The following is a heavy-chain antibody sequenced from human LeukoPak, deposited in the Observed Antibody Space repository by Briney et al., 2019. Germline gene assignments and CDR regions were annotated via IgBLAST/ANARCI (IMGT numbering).Heavy chain of an antibody. D-gene: IGHD1-14*01. J-gene: IGHJ4*02. Sequence: SQTLSLTCVISGDSVSSNGVAWNWVRQSPSRGLEWLGRTYYGSKWSNDYALSVKSRITINPDTSKNQFSLQLNAVTPEDTAVYYCTRGRNSAFDYWGQGTLVTVSS. V-gene: IGHV6-1*01. CDR2: TYYGSKWSN. CDR1: GDSVSSNGVA. CDR3: TRGRNSAFDY.